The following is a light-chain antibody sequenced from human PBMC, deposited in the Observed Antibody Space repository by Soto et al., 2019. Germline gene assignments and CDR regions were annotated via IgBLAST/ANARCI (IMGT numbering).Light chain of an antibody. CDR3: SSYAGSNNSKV. Sequence: QSALTQPPSASGSPGQSVTISCTGTSSDVGGYNYDSWYQQHPGKAPKLMIYEVSKRPSGVPDRFSGSKSGNTASLTGSGLQAEDEADYYCSSYAGSNNSKVFGGGTERTVL. CDR2: EVS. V-gene: IGLV2-8*01. J-gene: IGLJ2*01. CDR1: SSDVGGYNY.